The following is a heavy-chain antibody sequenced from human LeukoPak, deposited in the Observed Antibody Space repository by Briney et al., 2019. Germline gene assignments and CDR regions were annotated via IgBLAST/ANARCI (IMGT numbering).Heavy chain of an antibody. J-gene: IGHJ4*02. CDR2: IWYGGSNE. CDR1: GFIVSSKY. D-gene: IGHD3-10*01. V-gene: IGHV3-33*08. CDR3: ARYYGSGSVWGFDY. Sequence: GGSLRLSCAASGFIVSSKYMTWVRQAPGKGLEWVAVIWYGGSNEYYTDSVKGRFTISRDNSKNTLSLQMNRLRAEDTAVYYCARYYGSGSVWGFDYWGQGTLVTVSS.